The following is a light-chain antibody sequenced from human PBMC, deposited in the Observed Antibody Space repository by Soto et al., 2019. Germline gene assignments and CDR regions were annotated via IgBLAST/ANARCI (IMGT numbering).Light chain of an antibody. CDR2: DAS. CDR1: QSISSW. CDR3: QQYNSYLFT. V-gene: IGKV1-5*01. J-gene: IGKJ3*01. Sequence: DIKMPQSPSTLSASVGARVPFTCRASQSISSWLAWYQQKPGKAPKLLIYDASSLESGVPSRFSGSGSGTEFTLTISSLQPDDFATYYCQQYNSYLFTFGPGTKVDIK.